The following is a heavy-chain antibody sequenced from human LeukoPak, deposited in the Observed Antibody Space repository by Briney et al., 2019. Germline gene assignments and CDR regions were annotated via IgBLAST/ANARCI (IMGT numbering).Heavy chain of an antibody. CDR1: GYTSISYG. D-gene: IGHD6-19*01. V-gene: IGHV1-18*01. Sequence: ASVKFSCKASGYTSISYGISWVRQAPGQGHEWMGWISSHNGYTKYAQKFQGRVTMTTDTSMSTAYMELGSLRSDDTAVYYCARRRAVAGVNWFDPWGQGTLVTVSS. CDR3: ARRRAVAGVNWFDP. CDR2: ISSHNGYT. J-gene: IGHJ5*02.